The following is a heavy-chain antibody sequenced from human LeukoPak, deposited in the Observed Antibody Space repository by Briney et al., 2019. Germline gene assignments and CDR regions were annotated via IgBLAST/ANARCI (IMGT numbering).Heavy chain of an antibody. CDR2: INRSGGT. Sequence: SETLSLTCAVYDESFSDYYWSWIRQPPGKGLEWIGGINRSGGTDYNPSLKSRVTISVDTSKSQFSLKLTSVTAADTAVYYCARGKTTKTYYFGSGSYSVWFDPWGQGTLVTVSS. J-gene: IGHJ5*02. D-gene: IGHD3-10*01. CDR3: ARGKTTKTYYFGSGSYSVWFDP. V-gene: IGHV4-34*01. CDR1: DESFSDYY.